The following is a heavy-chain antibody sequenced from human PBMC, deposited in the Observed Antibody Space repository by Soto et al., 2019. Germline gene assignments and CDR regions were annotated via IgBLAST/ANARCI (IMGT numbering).Heavy chain of an antibody. V-gene: IGHV4-4*02. Sequence: QVQLQESGPGLVKPSGTLSLTCAVSGGSISSSNWWSWVRQPPGKGLEWIGEIYHSGSTHYNPSLKSRVTMSVYKSKTQFALKLSSATAADTAVYDCARFHFYSCSSRGFDYWGQGTLVTVCS. CDR2: IYHSGST. D-gene: IGHD6-6*01. J-gene: IGHJ4*02. CDR1: GGSISSSNW. CDR3: ARFHFYSCSSRGFDY.